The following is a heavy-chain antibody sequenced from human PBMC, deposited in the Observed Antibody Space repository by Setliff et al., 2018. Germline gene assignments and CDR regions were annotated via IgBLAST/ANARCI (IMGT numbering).Heavy chain of an antibody. CDR2: FYTSGNT. CDR3: ARRETYYNFWSGYYAY. Sequence: SETLSLTCTVSGDSISSGYYYWTWIRQSAGKGLEWIGHFYTSGNTNYNPSLKSRVTISVDTSKNQFSLKLSSVTAADTATYYCARRETYYNFWSGYYAYWGQGTLVTVS. D-gene: IGHD3-3*01. J-gene: IGHJ4*02. CDR1: GDSISSGYYY. V-gene: IGHV4-61*09.